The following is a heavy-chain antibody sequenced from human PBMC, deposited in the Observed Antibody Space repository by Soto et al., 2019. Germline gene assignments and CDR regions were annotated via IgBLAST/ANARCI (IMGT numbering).Heavy chain of an antibody. V-gene: IGHV3-21*01. J-gene: IGHJ6*02. Sequence: PGGSLRLSCAASGFTFSSYSMNWVRQAPGKGLEWASSISSSSSYIYYADSVKGRFTISRDNAKNSLYLQMNSLRAEDTAVYYCASGKLLWFGESPYYYYGMDVWGQGTTVTVSS. CDR2: ISSSSSYI. CDR3: ASGKLLWFGESPYYYYGMDV. D-gene: IGHD3-10*01. CDR1: GFTFSSYS.